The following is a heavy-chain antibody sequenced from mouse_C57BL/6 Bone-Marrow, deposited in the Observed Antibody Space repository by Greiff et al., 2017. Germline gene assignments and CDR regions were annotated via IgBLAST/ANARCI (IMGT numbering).Heavy chain of an antibody. CDR3: AREAGTKGYYFDY. CDR2: IDPSDSYT. J-gene: IGHJ2*01. V-gene: IGHV1-69*01. CDR1: GYTFTSYW. D-gene: IGHD4-1*01. Sequence: VQLQQSGAELVMPGASVKLSCKASGYTFTSYWMHWVKQRPGQGLEWIGEIDPSDSYTNYNQKFKGKSTLTVDKSSSTAYMQLSSLTSEDSAVYYCAREAGTKGYYFDYWGQGTTLTVSS.